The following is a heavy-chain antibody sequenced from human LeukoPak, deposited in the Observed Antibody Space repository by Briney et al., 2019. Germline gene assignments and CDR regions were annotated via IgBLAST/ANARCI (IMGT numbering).Heavy chain of an antibody. CDR2: ISSSSSYI. CDR3: ARGNHVAFDI. V-gene: IGHV3-21*01. Sequence: PGGSLRLSCAASGFTFSSYAMSWVRQAPGKGLEWVSSISSSSSYIYYADSVKGRFTISRDNAKNSLYLQMNSLRAEDTAVYYCARGNHVAFDIWGQGTMVTVSS. D-gene: IGHD4-4*01. J-gene: IGHJ3*02. CDR1: GFTFSSYA.